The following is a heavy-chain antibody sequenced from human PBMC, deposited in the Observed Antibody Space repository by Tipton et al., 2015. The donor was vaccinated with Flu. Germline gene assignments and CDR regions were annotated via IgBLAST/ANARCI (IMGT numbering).Heavy chain of an antibody. CDR1: GLIVNSNY. CDR2: IYYNGRT. Sequence: SLRLSCAASGLIVNSNYMSWVRQAPGKGLEWVSVIYYNGRTNYADSVEGRFTISRDNAKNSLYLQMNSLRAEDTAVYYCARVDYCRGGTCYYFDYWGQGTLVTVSS. J-gene: IGHJ4*02. D-gene: IGHD2-15*01. CDR3: ARVDYCRGGTCYYFDY. V-gene: IGHV3-53*01.